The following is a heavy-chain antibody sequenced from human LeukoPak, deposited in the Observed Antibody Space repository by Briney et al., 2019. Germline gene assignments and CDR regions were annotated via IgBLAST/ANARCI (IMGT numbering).Heavy chain of an antibody. CDR3: ARDIVVVTCWFDP. CDR2: INPNSGGT. D-gene: IGHD3-22*01. Sequence: ASVKVSCKASGYTFTGYYMHWVRQAPGQGLEWMGWINPNSGGTNYAQKFQGRVTMTRDTSISTAYMELSRLRSDDTAVYYCARDIVVVTCWFDPWGQGTLVTVSS. CDR1: GYTFTGYY. J-gene: IGHJ5*02. V-gene: IGHV1-2*02.